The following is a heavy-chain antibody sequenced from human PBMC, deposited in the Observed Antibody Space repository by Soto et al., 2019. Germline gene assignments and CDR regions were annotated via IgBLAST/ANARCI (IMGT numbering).Heavy chain of an antibody. V-gene: IGHV4-59*01. D-gene: IGHD6-13*01. CDR3: ARGGGGMSSSWFSL. Sequence: SETLSLTCTVSGGSISFYYWSWIRQPPGKGLEWIGYISDGGSTDYKSSLKSRVTISVDTSKNQFSLKLSSVTAADTAVYYCARGGGGMSSSWFSLWGQGTLVTVSS. CDR1: GGSISFYY. CDR2: ISDGGST. J-gene: IGHJ4*02.